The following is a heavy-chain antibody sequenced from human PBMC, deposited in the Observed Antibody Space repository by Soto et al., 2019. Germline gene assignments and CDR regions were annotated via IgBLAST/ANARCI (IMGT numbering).Heavy chain of an antibody. J-gene: IGHJ6*01. V-gene: IGHV1-18*04. CDR3: ASQYSDFWRVYGYYYYSGMDV. Sequence: ASVKVACTASGYTFTSYGISWVRQAPGHGLEWMGWISAYNGNTNYAQKLQGRVTMTTDTSTSTAYMELRSLRSDDTAVYYCASQYSDFWRVYGYYYYSGMDVW. CDR1: GYTFTSYG. CDR2: ISAYNGNT. D-gene: IGHD3-3*01.